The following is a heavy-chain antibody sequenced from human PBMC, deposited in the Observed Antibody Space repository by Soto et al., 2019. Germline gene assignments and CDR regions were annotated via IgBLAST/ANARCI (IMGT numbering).Heavy chain of an antibody. CDR1: GGSISSSNYY. CDR3: VRGQRYCSGGSCYSLRRYFDY. CDR2: ISYSGST. V-gene: IGHV4-39*01. Sequence: QLQLQESGPGLVKPSETLSLTCTVSGGSISSSNYYWTWIRQPPGKGLEWIGSISYSGSTVYNPSLYGRGTISVDKPKNQVSLKLSSVTAADTSEYFCVRGQRYCSGGSCYSLRRYFDYWGQGTLVTVSS. J-gene: IGHJ4*02. D-gene: IGHD2-15*01.